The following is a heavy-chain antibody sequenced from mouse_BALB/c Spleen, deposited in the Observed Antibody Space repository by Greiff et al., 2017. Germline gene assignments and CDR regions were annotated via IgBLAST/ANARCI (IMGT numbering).Heavy chain of an antibody. CDR3: ARGGYERNWFAY. J-gene: IGHJ3*01. D-gene: IGHD2-2*01. Sequence: EVKLQESGAELVRPGALVKLSCKASGFNIKDYYMHWVKQRPEQGLEWIGWIDPENGNTIYDPKFQGKASITADTSSNTAYLQLSSLTSEDTAVYYCARGGYERNWFAYWGQGTLVTVSA. CDR2: IDPENGNT. CDR1: GFNIKDYY. V-gene: IGHV14-1*02.